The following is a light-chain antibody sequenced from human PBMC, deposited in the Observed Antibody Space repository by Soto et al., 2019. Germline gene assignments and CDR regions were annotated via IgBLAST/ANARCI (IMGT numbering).Light chain of an antibody. CDR3: AASDDSLSGRYV. CDR2: RNN. Sequence: QSVLTQPPSASGTPGQRVTISCSGSSSNIGSNYVYWYQQLPGTAPKLLIYRNNQRPSGVPDRFSGSKSGTSASLAISGLRSEDEADYYCAASDDSLSGRYVFGTGTKVTVL. CDR1: SSNIGSNY. J-gene: IGLJ1*01. V-gene: IGLV1-47*01.